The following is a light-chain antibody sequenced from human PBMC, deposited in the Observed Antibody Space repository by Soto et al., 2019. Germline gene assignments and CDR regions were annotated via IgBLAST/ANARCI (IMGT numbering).Light chain of an antibody. CDR3: SSYAGTYV. J-gene: IGLJ1*01. V-gene: IGLV2-8*01. Sequence: QSALTQPPSASGSPGQSVTISCTGTSSDVGSYKYVSWYQQRPGKTPKLIIYEVSKRPSGVPDRFSGSKSGKTASLTVSGLQAEDEADYSCSSYAGTYVFGTGTKVTVL. CDR2: EVS. CDR1: SSDVGSYKY.